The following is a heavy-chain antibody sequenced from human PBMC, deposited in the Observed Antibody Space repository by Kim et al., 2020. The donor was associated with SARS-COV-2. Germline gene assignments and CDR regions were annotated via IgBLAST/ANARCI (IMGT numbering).Heavy chain of an antibody. CDR3: AGTVRGANFDY. Sequence: SETLSLTCSVSGVSISSYYWSWIRQPPGKGLEWIGYIYYSGSANYNPSLRSRVTISVDTTKNQFSLKLSSVTAADTAVYYCAGTVRGANFDYWGPGALVT. CDR2: IYYSGSA. D-gene: IGHD3-10*01. CDR1: GVSISSYY. V-gene: IGHV4-59*08. J-gene: IGHJ4*02.